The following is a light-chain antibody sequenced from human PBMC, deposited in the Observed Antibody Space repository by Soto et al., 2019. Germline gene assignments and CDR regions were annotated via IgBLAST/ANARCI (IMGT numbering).Light chain of an antibody. CDR3: QQYGRPLST. J-gene: IGKJ5*01. Sequence: VLMDSLGTMSLSPGETVTLSCRAIQTIISSYLAWYQQKPGQAPRLLIYGASSRATGIPDRFSGSGSGTDFTLTISGLEPEDSAVYYCQQYGRPLSTFGQGTDWTL. CDR2: GAS. CDR1: QTIISSY. V-gene: IGKV3-20*01.